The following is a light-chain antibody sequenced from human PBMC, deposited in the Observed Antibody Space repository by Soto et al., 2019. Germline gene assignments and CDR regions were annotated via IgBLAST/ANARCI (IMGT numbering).Light chain of an antibody. V-gene: IGLV2-8*01. Sequence: QSALTQPPSASGSPGQSVTISCTGSSSDVGGYNYVSWYQQYPGKAPKLMIYEVTKRPSGVPDRFSGSTSGNTASLTVSGLQAEDEADYYCSSYAGTNNALFGGGTKLTVL. J-gene: IGLJ2*01. CDR3: SSYAGTNNAL. CDR1: SSDVGGYNY. CDR2: EVT.